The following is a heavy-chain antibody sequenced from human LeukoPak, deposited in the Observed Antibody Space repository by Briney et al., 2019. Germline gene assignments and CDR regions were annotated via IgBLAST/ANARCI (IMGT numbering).Heavy chain of an antibody. V-gene: IGHV3-43*02. CDR1: GFTFDDYA. Sequence: PGGSLRLSCAASGFTFDDYAMHWVRQAPGKGLEWVSLISGDGGRTYYADSVEGRFTISRDNSKYSLYLQMNSLRAEDTALYYCAKDMRPDSSGKGAFDIWGQGTMVTVTS. CDR2: ISGDGGRT. D-gene: IGHD3-22*01. J-gene: IGHJ3*02. CDR3: AKDMRPDSSGKGAFDI.